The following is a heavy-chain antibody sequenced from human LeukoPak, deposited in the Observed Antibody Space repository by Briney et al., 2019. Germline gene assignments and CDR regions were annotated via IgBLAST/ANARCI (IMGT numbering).Heavy chain of an antibody. Sequence: GGSLRLSCAASGFTFSSYEMRWIRQAPGKGLEWVSSIGYSGGNKYYADSVMGRFTISRDNSKNTLYLQMNSLRADDTAVYYCAKDGRYCSSPSGRKTIFDYWGQGTLVTVSS. CDR3: AKDGRYCSSPSGRKTIFDY. CDR1: GFTFSSYE. D-gene: IGHD2-2*01. J-gene: IGHJ4*02. V-gene: IGHV3-23*01. CDR2: IGYSGGNK.